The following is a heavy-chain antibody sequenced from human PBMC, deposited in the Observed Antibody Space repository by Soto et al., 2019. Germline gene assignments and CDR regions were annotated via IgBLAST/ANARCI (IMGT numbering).Heavy chain of an antibody. Sequence: QVQLVQSGAEVKKPGSSVKVSCKASGGTFSSYAISWVRQAPGQGLEWMGGIIPIFGTANYAQKFQGRVTITADESTSTAYMELSSLRSEDTAVYYCARVYYYGSGSSGCCWYFDLWGRGTLVTVSS. D-gene: IGHD3-10*01. CDR2: IIPIFGTA. V-gene: IGHV1-69*01. CDR3: ARVYYYGSGSSGCCWYFDL. CDR1: GGTFSSYA. J-gene: IGHJ2*01.